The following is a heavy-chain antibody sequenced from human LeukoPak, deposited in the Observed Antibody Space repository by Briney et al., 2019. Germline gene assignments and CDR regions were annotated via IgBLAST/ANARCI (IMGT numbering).Heavy chain of an antibody. CDR1: GGSISPYY. Sequence: SETLSLTCTFSGGSISPYYWSWIRQPPGKGLEWIGYISYSGSTNYNPSLKSRVTMSVDTSKNQLSLKLSSVTAADTAVYYCARHYRDWFDPWGQGTLVTVSS. V-gene: IGHV4-59*08. J-gene: IGHJ5*02. CDR3: ARHYRDWFDP. D-gene: IGHD3-16*02. CDR2: ISYSGST.